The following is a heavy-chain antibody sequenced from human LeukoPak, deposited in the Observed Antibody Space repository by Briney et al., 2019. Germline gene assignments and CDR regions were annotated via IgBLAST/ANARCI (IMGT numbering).Heavy chain of an antibody. CDR2: INHSGST. CDR1: GGSFSGYY. V-gene: IGHV4-34*01. J-gene: IGHJ6*02. Sequence: SETLCLTCAVYGGSFSGYYWSWIRQPPGKGLEWIGEINHSGSTNYNPSLKSRVTISVDTSKNQFSLKLSSVTAADTAVYYCARDTRSGMDVWGQGTTVTVS. CDR3: ARDTRSGMDV.